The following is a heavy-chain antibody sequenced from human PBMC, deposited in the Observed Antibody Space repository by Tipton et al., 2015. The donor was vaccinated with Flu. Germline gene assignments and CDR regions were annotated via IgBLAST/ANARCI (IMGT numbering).Heavy chain of an antibody. CDR1: GGSLSSFY. D-gene: IGHD3-10*01. CDR2: IYTSGIT. CDR3: ARASGSGTYVIFDY. V-gene: IGHV4-4*07. Sequence: TLSLTCTVSGGSLSSFYWSWIRQPAGKGLEWIGRIYTSGITNYNPSLKSRVIMSVDTSKNQFSLKLSSVTAADTAVYYCARASGSGTYVIFDYWGQGTLVTVSS. J-gene: IGHJ4*02.